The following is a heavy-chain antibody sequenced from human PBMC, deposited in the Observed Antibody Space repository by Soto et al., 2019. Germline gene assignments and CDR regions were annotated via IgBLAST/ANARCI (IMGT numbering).Heavy chain of an antibody. Sequence: QLQLQESGPGLVKPSEPLSLTCTVSGGSISSSSYYWGWIRQPPGKGLEWIGTIYYGGSTYYNPSLKSRLTISVATSKNQFSLKLTSVTAADTAVYYCARQIIGALRFLEFDYWGQGTLVTVSS. D-gene: IGHD3-3*01. CDR3: ARQIIGALRFLEFDY. CDR2: IYYGGST. J-gene: IGHJ4*02. V-gene: IGHV4-39*01. CDR1: GGSISSSSYY.